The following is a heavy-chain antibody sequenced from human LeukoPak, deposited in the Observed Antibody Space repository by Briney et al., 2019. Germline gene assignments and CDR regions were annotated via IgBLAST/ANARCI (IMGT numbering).Heavy chain of an antibody. CDR3: ARETNPTTVTTYAFDI. J-gene: IGHJ3*02. D-gene: IGHD4-17*01. V-gene: IGHV3-21*01. Sequence: PGGSLRLSCAASGFTFSSYSMNWVRQAPGKGLEWVSSISSSSSYIYYADSVKGRFTISRDNAKNSLYLQMNSLRAEDTAVYYCARETNPTTVTTYAFDIWGQGTMVTVSS. CDR2: ISSSSSYI. CDR1: GFTFSSYS.